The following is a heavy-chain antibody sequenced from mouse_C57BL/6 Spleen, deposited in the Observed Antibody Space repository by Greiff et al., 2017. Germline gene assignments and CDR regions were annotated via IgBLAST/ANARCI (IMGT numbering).Heavy chain of an antibody. J-gene: IGHJ2*01. Sequence: QVQLQQPGAELVKPGASVKLSCKASGYTFTSYWMQWVKQRPGQGLEWIGEIDPSDSYTNYNQKFKGKATLTVDTSSSTAYMQLSSLTSEDSAVYYCARKESPYYFDYWGQGTTLTVSS. CDR2: IDPSDSYT. CDR3: ARKESPYYFDY. V-gene: IGHV1-50*01. CDR1: GYTFTSYW.